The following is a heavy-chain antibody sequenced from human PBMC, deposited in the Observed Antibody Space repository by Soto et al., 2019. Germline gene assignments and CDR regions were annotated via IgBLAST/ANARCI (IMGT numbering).Heavy chain of an antibody. V-gene: IGHV3-30*18. CDR3: AKLPDPGPKAIDY. CDR2: ISYDGRYK. Sequence: GGSLRLSCAASGFSFSDYGMHWVRQAPGKGLEWVAFISYDGRYKYYADSVKGRVTISRANSKNTLDLQMNSLRAEDTAVYYCAKLPDPGPKAIDYWGQGTLVTV. J-gene: IGHJ4*02. CDR1: GFSFSDYG.